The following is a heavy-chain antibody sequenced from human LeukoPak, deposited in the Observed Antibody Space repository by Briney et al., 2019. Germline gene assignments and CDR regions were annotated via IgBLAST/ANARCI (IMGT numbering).Heavy chain of an antibody. CDR1: GFTFSSYS. Sequence: GGSLSLSWAASGFTFSSYSMNWVRQAPGRGLEWFSYISSSSSVTYYADSVKGRFTISRDNAKNSLYLQMNSLRHEDTAVYYCARDPQRGDSGFDLWGQGTLVTVSS. J-gene: IGHJ5*02. V-gene: IGHV3-48*02. D-gene: IGHD6-19*01. CDR2: ISSSSSVT. CDR3: ARDPQRGDSGFDL.